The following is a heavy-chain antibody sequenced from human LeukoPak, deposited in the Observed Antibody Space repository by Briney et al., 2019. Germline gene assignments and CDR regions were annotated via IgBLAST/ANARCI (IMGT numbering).Heavy chain of an antibody. CDR3: AKDNGWLHYCH. Sequence: GGSLRLSCAASGFTFSSYGMHWVRQAPGKGLEWVAVISYDGSNKYYADSVKGRFTISRDNAKNSLYLQMHSLRAEDTATYYCAKDNGWLHYCHWGQGTLVTVSS. J-gene: IGHJ4*02. V-gene: IGHV3-30*18. CDR2: ISYDGSNK. CDR1: GFTFSSYG. D-gene: IGHD5-24*01.